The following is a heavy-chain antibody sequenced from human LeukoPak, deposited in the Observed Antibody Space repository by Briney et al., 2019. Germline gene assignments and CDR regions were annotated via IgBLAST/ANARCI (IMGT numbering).Heavy chain of an antibody. CDR3: TRGDGYNCA. CDR1: GFTFGDYA. Sequence: PGRSLRLSCTASGFTFGDYAMSWVRQAPGKGLEWVGFIRSKAYGGTTEYAASVKGRFTISRDDSKSIAYLQMNSLKTEDTAVYYCTRGDGYNCAWGQGTLVTVSS. J-gene: IGHJ5*02. V-gene: IGHV3-49*04. D-gene: IGHD5-24*01. CDR2: IRSKAYGGTT.